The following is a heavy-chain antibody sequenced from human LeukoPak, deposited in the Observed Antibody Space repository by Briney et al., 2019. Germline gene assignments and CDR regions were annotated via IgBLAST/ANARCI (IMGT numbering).Heavy chain of an antibody. J-gene: IGHJ5*02. CDR3: ARLTYSSGWNNWFDP. CDR2: IYYSGST. CDR1: GGSISSYY. V-gene: IGHV4-59*01. D-gene: IGHD6-19*01. Sequence: PSETLSLTCTVSGGSISSYYWSWIRQPPGKGLEWVGYIYYSGSTNYNPSLKSRVTISVDTSKNQFSLKLSSVTAADTAVYYCARLTYSSGWNNWFDPWGQGTLVTVSS.